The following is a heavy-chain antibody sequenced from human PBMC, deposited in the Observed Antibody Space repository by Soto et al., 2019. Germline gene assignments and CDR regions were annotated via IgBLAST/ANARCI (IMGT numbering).Heavy chain of an antibody. D-gene: IGHD6-19*01. Sequence: SETLSLTCAVYGGSFSGYYLSWIRQPPGKGLEWIGEINHSGSTNYNPSLKSRVAISVDTSKNQFSLKLSSVTAEDTAVYYCARGASSGWYGVRYYYGMDVWGQGTTVTVSS. CDR1: GGSFSGYY. CDR2: INHSGST. J-gene: IGHJ6*02. V-gene: IGHV4-34*01. CDR3: ARGASSGWYGVRYYYGMDV.